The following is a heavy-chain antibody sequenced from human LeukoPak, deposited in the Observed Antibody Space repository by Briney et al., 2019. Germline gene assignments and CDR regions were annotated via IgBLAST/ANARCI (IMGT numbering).Heavy chain of an antibody. CDR2: ISSSGSTI. J-gene: IGHJ4*02. V-gene: IGHV3-11*01. CDR3: VRDYRACFDY. Sequence: GGSLRLSCAASEFTFSDYYMSWTRQAPGKGLEWVSYISSSGSTIYYADSVKGRFTISRDNAKNSLYLQMNSLRAEDTAVYYCVRDYRACFDYWGQGTLVTVSS. CDR1: EFTFSDYY. D-gene: IGHD3-16*02.